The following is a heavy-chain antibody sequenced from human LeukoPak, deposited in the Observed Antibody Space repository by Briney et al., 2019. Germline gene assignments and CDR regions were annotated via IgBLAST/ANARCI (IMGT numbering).Heavy chain of an antibody. CDR3: AREVGELLHDGFDY. Sequence: PGGSLRLSCAASGFTFSSYGMHWVRQAPGKGLEWVAVISYDGSNKYYADSVKGRFTISRDNSKNTLYLQMNSLRAEDTAVYYCAREVGELLHDGFDYWGQGTLVTVSS. CDR2: ISYDGSNK. V-gene: IGHV3-30*03. J-gene: IGHJ4*02. CDR1: GFTFSSYG. D-gene: IGHD1-26*01.